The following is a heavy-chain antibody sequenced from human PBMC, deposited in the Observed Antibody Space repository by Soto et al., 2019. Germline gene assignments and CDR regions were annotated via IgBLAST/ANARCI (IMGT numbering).Heavy chain of an antibody. Sequence: EVQLVESGGGLVQPGGSLRLSCAASGFTFSSYSMNWVRQAPGKGLEWVSYISSSSSSIYYADSVKGRFTISRDNAKNSLYLQMNSLRDEDTAVYYCARVPGAGKYYYYYGMDVWGQGPTVTVSS. CDR1: GFTFSSYS. J-gene: IGHJ6*02. V-gene: IGHV3-48*02. CDR2: ISSSSSSI. D-gene: IGHD3-10*01. CDR3: ARVPGAGKYYYYYGMDV.